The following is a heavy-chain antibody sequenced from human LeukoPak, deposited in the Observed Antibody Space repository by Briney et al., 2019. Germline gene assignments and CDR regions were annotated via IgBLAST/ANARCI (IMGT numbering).Heavy chain of an antibody. J-gene: IGHJ5*02. CDR2: FYHSGST. V-gene: IGHV4-39*07. Sequence: PSETLSLTCTVSGGSISGSDYYWGWVRQPPGKGLEWLGSFYHSGSTYYNSSLKSRLTMSVDTSRNQFSLQLTAVTAADTAVYYCARLGAVLTSVNWFDPWGQGTLVTVSS. CDR1: GGSISGSDYY. D-gene: IGHD3-3*02. CDR3: ARLGAVLTSVNWFDP.